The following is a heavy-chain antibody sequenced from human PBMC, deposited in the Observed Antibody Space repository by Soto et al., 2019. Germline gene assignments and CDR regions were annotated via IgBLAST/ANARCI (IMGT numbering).Heavy chain of an antibody. CDR1: GGSISSSSYY. J-gene: IGHJ5*02. CDR3: ARRGIEQLGPHNWFDP. D-gene: IGHD6-6*01. V-gene: IGHV4-39*01. CDR2: IYYSGST. Sequence: QLQLQESGPGLVKPSETLSLTCTVSGGSISSSSYYWGWIRQPPGKGLEWIGSIYYSGSTYYNPSLKSRVTIPVDTSQNQFPLKLSSVPAADTAVYYCARRGIEQLGPHNWFDPWGQGTLVTVSS.